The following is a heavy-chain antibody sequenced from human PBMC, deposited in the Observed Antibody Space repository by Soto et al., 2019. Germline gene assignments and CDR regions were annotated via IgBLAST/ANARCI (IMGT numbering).Heavy chain of an antibody. J-gene: IGHJ4*02. CDR3: VRDQQWLLPVPLNFDY. CDR2: ISAFNGET. Sequence: QIQLVQSGAEVKKPGASVKVSCKASGFTFSDYGFSWVRQAPGRGLEWMGWISAFNGETNYTQKSEGRVAMTTDAATTTAYIELRCLTVDDTAVYYCVRDQQWLLPVPLNFDYWGQGTVVTVSS. V-gene: IGHV1-18*01. D-gene: IGHD6-19*01. CDR1: GFTFSDYG.